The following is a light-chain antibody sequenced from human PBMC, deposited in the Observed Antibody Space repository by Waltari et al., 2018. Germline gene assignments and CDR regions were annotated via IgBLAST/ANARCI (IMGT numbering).Light chain of an antibody. CDR2: DVN. Sequence: QSALTQPASVSGSPGQSITISCTGTSSDIDAYNFVSWYQKHPGKAPKVMIYDVNNRPAGVSSRFSGSKSGNTASLTISGLQAEDEADYYCSSYTTGSTRYVFGSGTKVTVL. J-gene: IGLJ1*01. CDR3: SSYTTGSTRYV. V-gene: IGLV2-14*03. CDR1: SSDIDAYNF.